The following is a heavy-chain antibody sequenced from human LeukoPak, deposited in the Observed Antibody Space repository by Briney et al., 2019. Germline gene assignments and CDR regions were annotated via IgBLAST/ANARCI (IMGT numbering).Heavy chain of an antibody. V-gene: IGHV3-23*01. Sequence: GGSLRHSCTASRFSFSSNVMTWVRQAPGKGLEWVSSISDSGGSTHYADSVKGRFTISRDNSKNTMYLQMNNLRAEDTAVYYCAKIPGYWGQGTLVTVSS. CDR3: AKIPGY. J-gene: IGHJ4*02. CDR1: RFSFSSNV. CDR2: ISDSGGST.